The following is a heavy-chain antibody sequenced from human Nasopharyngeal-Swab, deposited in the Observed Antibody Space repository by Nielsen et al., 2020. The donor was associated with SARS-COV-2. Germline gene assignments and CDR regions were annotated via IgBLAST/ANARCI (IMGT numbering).Heavy chain of an antibody. CDR3: VRGYRTWSFPSSYYYYHMDV. V-gene: IGHV4-34*01. CDR2: ISHLGAT. CDR1: GGSFSDNY. J-gene: IGHJ6*03. Sequence: SETLSLTCAVYGGSFSDNYWNWVRQSPGKGLEWIGEISHLGATNYKSSLKSRVVLSVDSSKSQFSLRLTSVTAADTGVYYCVRGYRTWSFPSSYYYYHMDVRGQGTTVTVSS. D-gene: IGHD3-10*01.